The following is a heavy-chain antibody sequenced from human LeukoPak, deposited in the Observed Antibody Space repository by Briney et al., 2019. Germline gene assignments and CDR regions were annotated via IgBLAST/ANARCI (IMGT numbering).Heavy chain of an antibody. CDR1: GFTFSTYA. CDR3: VRRVTNYYNWFDP. D-gene: IGHD4-11*01. J-gene: IGHJ5*02. CDR2: ISSNGLST. Sequence: GGSLRLSCSASGFTFSTYAMHWVRRAPGKGLEHVSTISSNGLSTYYADPVKGRFTISRDISKNTLYLQMSSLRAEDTAVYYCVRRVTNYYNWFDPWGQGTLVTVSS. V-gene: IGHV3-64D*06.